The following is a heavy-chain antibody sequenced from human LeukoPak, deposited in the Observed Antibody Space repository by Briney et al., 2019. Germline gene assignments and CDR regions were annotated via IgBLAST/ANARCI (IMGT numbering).Heavy chain of an antibody. CDR3: ARDSSPTYYYDSSGYAYAFDI. Sequence: GGSLRLSCAASGFTFSSYSMNWVRQAPGMGLEWVSSISSSSSYIYYADSVKGRFTISRDNAKNSLYLQMNSLRAEDTAVYYCARDSSPTYYYDSSGYAYAFDIWGQGTMVTVSS. CDR1: GFTFSSYS. J-gene: IGHJ3*02. V-gene: IGHV3-21*01. CDR2: ISSSSSYI. D-gene: IGHD3-22*01.